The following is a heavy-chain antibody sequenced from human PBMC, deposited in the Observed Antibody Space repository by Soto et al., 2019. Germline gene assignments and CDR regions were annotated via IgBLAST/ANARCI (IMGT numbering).Heavy chain of an antibody. J-gene: IGHJ5*02. CDR1: GGTFSSYA. CDR2: MIPIFGTA. CDR3: AREGGGIVVVPAAINWFDP. Sequence: QVQLVQSGAEVKKPGSSVKVSCKASGGTFSSYAISWVRQAPGQGLEWMGGMIPIFGTANYAQKFQGRVTITADESTSTAYMELSSLRSEDTAVYYCAREGGGIVVVPAAINWFDPWGQGTLVTVSS. V-gene: IGHV1-69*01. D-gene: IGHD2-2*01.